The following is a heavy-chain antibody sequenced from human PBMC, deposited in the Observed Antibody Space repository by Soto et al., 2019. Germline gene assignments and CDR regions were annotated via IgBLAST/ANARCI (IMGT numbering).Heavy chain of an antibody. CDR3: ARDTGGWSILYFDY. CDR2: IIPIFGTA. V-gene: IGHV1-69*01. CDR1: GVTFSSYA. D-gene: IGHD6-19*01. J-gene: IGHJ4*02. Sequence: GASVKISCKASGVTFSSYAISWVRQAPGQGLEWMGGIIPIFGTANYAQKFQGRVTITADESTSTAYMDLSSLRSEDTAVYYCARDTGGWSILYFDYWGQGTLVTVSS.